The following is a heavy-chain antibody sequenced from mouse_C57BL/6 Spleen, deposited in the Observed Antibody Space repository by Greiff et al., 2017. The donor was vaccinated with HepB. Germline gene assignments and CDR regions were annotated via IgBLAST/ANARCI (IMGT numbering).Heavy chain of an antibody. D-gene: IGHD6-1*01. V-gene: IGHV1-63*01. J-gene: IGHJ2*01. CDR1: GYTFTNYW. CDR2: IYPGGGYT. CDR3: ASGSNYLDY. Sequence: LVESGAELVRPGTSVKMSCKASGYTFTNYWIGWAKQRPGHGLEWIGDIYPGGGYTNYNEKFKGKATLTADKSSSTAYMQFSSLTSEDSAIYYCASGSNYLDYWGQGTTLTVSS.